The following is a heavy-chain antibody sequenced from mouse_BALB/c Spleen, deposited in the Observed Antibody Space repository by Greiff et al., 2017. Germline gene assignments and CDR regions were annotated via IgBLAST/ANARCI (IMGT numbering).Heavy chain of an antibody. J-gene: IGHJ2*01. Sequence: EVQGVESGGGLVKPGGSLKLSCAASGFTFSDYYMYWVRQTPEKRLEWVATISDGGSYTYYPDSVKGRFTISRDNAKNNLYLQMSSLKSEDTAMYYCARGGLRSLDYWGQGTTLTVSS. CDR1: GFTFSDYY. CDR3: ARGGLRSLDY. D-gene: IGHD2-2*01. CDR2: ISDGGSYT. V-gene: IGHV5-4*02.